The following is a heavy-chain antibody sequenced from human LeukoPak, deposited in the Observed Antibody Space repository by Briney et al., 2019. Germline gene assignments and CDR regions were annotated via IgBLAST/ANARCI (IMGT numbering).Heavy chain of an antibody. V-gene: IGHV1-46*01. CDR2: INPSGGST. CDR1: GYTFTTYY. D-gene: IGHD3-22*01. J-gene: IGHJ4*02. Sequence: ASVKVSCKASGYTFTTYYMNWVRQAPGQGLEWMGIINPSGGSTSYAQKFQGRVTMTRDTSTSTVYMELSSLRSEDTAVYYCARAYDSGGYYFDHWGQGTLVTVSS. CDR3: ARAYDSGGYYFDH.